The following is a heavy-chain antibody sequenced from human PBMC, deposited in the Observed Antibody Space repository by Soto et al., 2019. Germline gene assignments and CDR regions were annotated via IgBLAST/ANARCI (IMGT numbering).Heavy chain of an antibody. CDR2: INHSGST. CDR1: GGSFSGYY. D-gene: IGHD2-15*01. CDR3: ARNFIVVVVAATVWFDP. J-gene: IGHJ5*02. Sequence: QVQLQQWGAGLLKPSETLSLTCAVYGGSFSGYYWSWIRQPPGKGLEWIGEINHSGSTNYNPSLKSRVTISVDTSKNQFSLKLSSVTAADTAVYYCARNFIVVVVAATVWFDPWAQGTLVTVSS. V-gene: IGHV4-34*01.